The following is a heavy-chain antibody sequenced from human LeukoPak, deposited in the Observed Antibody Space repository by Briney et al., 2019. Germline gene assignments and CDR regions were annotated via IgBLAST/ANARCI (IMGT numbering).Heavy chain of an antibody. Sequence: GGSLRLSCAASGFTFTTYAMSWVRQAPGKGLEWVSTIGGSGGGTYYTDSVKGQFTISRDNSKNTLYLQMNSLRVEDTAIYYCSNKRDYWGQGTLVTVSS. V-gene: IGHV3-23*01. CDR3: SNKRDY. CDR2: IGGSGGGT. J-gene: IGHJ4*02. CDR1: GFTFTTYA.